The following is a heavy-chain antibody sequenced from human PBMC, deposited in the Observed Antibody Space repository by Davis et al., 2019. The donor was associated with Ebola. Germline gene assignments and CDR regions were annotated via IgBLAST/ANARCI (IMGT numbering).Heavy chain of an antibody. CDR2: IESGGDT. CDR3: ARVTTLKSGAGY. J-gene: IGHJ4*02. Sequence: PGGSLRLSCAASGFTVSTTFMSWVRQAPGKGLQWVSTIESGGDTYYADSVKGRFTISRDNSENTLYLLMDSLRAEDTAIYYCARVTTLKSGAGYWGQGTLVTVSS. D-gene: IGHD4-11*01. CDR1: GFTVSTTF. V-gene: IGHV3-53*01.